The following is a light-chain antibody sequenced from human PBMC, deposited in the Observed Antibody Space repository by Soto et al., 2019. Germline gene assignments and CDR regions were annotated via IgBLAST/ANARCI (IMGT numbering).Light chain of an antibody. CDR2: DIS. J-gene: IGKJ5*01. Sequence: ELVMTQSPATLSVSPGERATLSCSARQTASRNLAWYQQRPGQAPRLLIYDISNRATRVPARFSGSGSETEFTLTIRSLQSEDFAVYYCQQYGSSPITFGKGKRLE. CDR1: QTASRN. CDR3: QQYGSSPIT. V-gene: IGKV3-15*01.